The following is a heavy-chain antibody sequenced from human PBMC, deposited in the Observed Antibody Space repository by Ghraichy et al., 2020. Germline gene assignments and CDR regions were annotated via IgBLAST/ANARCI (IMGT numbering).Heavy chain of an antibody. CDR3: AKERDTSGYYSFRGDYYGMDV. CDR2: ISYDGSNK. Sequence: GESLNTSCAASGFTFSKYGMHWVRQAPGKGLEWVAVISYDGSNKKYAESGRFTISRDNSKNTLYLQMNSLRAEDTAVYYCAKERDTSGYYSFRGDYYGMDVWGQGTTVTVSS. V-gene: IGHV3-30*18. CDR1: GFTFSKYG. D-gene: IGHD3-22*01. J-gene: IGHJ6*02.